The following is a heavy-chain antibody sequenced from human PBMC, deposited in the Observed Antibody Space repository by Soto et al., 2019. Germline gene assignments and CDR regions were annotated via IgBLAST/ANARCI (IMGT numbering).Heavy chain of an antibody. CDR3: ARDYYDNSGYYCCGAFDI. CDR2: IYYSGST. CDR1: GGSVSSGSYY. Sequence: PSETLSLTCTVSGGSVSSGSYYWSWIRQPPGKGLEWIGYIYYSGSTNYNPSLKSRVTISVDTSKNQFSLKLSSVTAADTAVYYCARDYYDNSGYYCCGAFDIWGQGTMVTVSS. J-gene: IGHJ3*02. D-gene: IGHD3-22*01. V-gene: IGHV4-61*01.